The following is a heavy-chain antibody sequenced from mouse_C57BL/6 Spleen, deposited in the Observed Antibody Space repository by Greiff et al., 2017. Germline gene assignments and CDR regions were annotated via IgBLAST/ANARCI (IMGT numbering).Heavy chain of an antibody. Sequence: VQLQQSGAELARPGASVKLSCKASGYTFTSYGISWVKQRTGQGLEWIGEIYPRSGNTYYNEKFKGKATLTADKSSSTAYMELRSLTSEDSAVYFCARGGLDYYGSSHDYWGQGTTLTVSP. CDR3: ARGGLDYYGSSHDY. CDR2: IYPRSGNT. J-gene: IGHJ2*01. CDR1: GYTFTSYG. D-gene: IGHD1-1*01. V-gene: IGHV1-81*01.